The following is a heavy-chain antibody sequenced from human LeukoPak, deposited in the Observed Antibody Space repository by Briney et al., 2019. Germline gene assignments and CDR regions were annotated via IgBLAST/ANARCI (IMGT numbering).Heavy chain of an antibody. CDR2: IWYGGSNK. Sequence: GGSLRLSCAASGFTFSSYAMHWVRQAPGKGLEWVAVIWYGGSNKYYADSVKGRFTISRDNSKNTLYLQMNSLRAEDTAVYYCAKAGNSGSFDYWGQGTLVTVSS. J-gene: IGHJ4*02. CDR3: AKAGNSGSFDY. CDR1: GFTFSSYA. D-gene: IGHD1-26*01. V-gene: IGHV3-30*02.